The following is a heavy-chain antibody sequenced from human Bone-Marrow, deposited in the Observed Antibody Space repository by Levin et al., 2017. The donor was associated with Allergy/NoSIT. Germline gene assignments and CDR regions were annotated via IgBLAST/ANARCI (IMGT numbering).Heavy chain of an antibody. Sequence: GESLKISCKTSGDTFIYSTMHWVRQAPGQGLEWIGWLNTYNGNTKYSQTFQGRVSITRDTSANTAYMELSTLRVEDTAVYYCATEKGGTKHFDNWGQGTLVTVSS. CDR3: ATEKGGTKHFDN. CDR2: LNTYNGNT. CDR1: GDTFIYST. V-gene: IGHV1-3*04. J-gene: IGHJ4*02. D-gene: IGHD1-1*01.